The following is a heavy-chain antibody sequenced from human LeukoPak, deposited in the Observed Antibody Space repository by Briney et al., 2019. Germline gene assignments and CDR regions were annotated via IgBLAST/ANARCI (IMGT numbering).Heavy chain of an antibody. D-gene: IGHD3-3*01. V-gene: IGHV3-23*01. Sequence: GGPLRLSCKASGFIFSNYAMSWVRQAPGKGLQWVSIITGSGGNSYYTDSVKGRFTLSRDSSKNTLFLQMNSLRAEDTAVYFCAKESLWSGPFDYWGQGSLVTVFS. CDR1: GFIFSNYA. J-gene: IGHJ4*02. CDR3: AKESLWSGPFDY. CDR2: ITGSGGNS.